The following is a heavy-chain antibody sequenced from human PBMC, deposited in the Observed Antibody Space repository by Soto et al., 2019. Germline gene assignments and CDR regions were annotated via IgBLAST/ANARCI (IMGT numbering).Heavy chain of an antibody. CDR2: ISYDGSNK. V-gene: IGHV3-30*18. J-gene: IGHJ3*02. Sequence: QVELVESGGGVVQPGRSLRLSCAASGFTCSSYGMHWVRQAPGKGLEWLAVISYDGSNKYYADSVKGRFTISRDNSKNTLYLQMNSLRAEDTAVYYCAKDGSIAVAGILDAFDIWGQGTMVTVSS. CDR1: GFTCSSYG. CDR3: AKDGSIAVAGILDAFDI. D-gene: IGHD6-19*01.